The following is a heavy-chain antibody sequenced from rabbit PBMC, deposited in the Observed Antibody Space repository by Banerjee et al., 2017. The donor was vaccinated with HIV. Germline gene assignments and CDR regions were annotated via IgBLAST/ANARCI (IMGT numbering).Heavy chain of an antibody. D-gene: IGHD7-1*01. V-gene: IGHV1S40*01. CDR2: IVNGDGST. Sequence: QSLEESGGGLVKPEGSLTLTCTASGFDLSSFYYMYWVRQAPGKGLEWIGCIVNGDGSTYYASWVNGRFTISKTSSTTVTLKMTSLTAADTATYFCARDPGNIGDLWGPGTLVTVS. CDR3: ARDPGNIGDL. J-gene: IGHJ4*01. CDR1: GFDLSSFYY.